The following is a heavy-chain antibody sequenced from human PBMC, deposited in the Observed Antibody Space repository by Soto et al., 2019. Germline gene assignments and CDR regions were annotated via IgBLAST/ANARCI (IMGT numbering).Heavy chain of an antibody. CDR1: GVTFSSYG. V-gene: IGHV3-33*01. Sequence: PGGSLRLSCAASGVTFSSYGMHWVRQAPGKGLEWVAVIWYDGSNKYYADSVKGRFTISRDNSKNTLYLQMNSLRAEDTAVYYCARDSRYYFDYWDQGTLVTVSS. CDR2: IWYDGSNK. CDR3: ARDSRYYFDY. J-gene: IGHJ4*02.